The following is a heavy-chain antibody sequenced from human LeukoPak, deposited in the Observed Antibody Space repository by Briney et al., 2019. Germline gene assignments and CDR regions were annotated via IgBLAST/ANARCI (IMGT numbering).Heavy chain of an antibody. CDR2: ISAYNGNT. Sequence: ASVKVSCKASGYTFTSYGISWVRQAPGQGLEWMGWISAYNGNTNYAQKLQGRVTMTTDTSTSTAYMELRSLRSDDTAVYYCARGATTTDYDFWSLDYWGQGTLVTVSS. CDR1: GYTFTSYG. V-gene: IGHV1-18*01. D-gene: IGHD3-3*01. CDR3: ARGATTTDYDFWSLDY. J-gene: IGHJ4*02.